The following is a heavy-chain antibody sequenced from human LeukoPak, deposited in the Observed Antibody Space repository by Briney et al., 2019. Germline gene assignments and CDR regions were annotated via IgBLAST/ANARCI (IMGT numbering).Heavy chain of an antibody. V-gene: IGHV4-30-4*02. CDR2: IYYSGST. D-gene: IGHD6-19*01. Sequence: SETLSLTCTVSGGSIGSGDCFWSWIRQPPGKGLEWIGFIYYSGSTYYNPSLKSRVTISLDMSKSQFSLKLGSVTAADTAVYFCAKNRGWYAMDVWGQGTAVTVSS. J-gene: IGHJ6*02. CDR3: AKNRGWYAMDV. CDR1: GGSIGSGDCF.